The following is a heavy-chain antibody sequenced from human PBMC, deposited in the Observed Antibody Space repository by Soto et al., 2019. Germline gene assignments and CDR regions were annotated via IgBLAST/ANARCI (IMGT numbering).Heavy chain of an antibody. J-gene: IGHJ5*02. CDR3: ASGASRITLIRGVPWFAP. V-gene: IGHV3-64*01. CDR2: ITAYGGST. D-gene: IGHD3-10*01. CDR1: GFNFSNYA. Sequence: EVQLVESGGGVVQPGGSLRLSCAASGFNFSNYAMYWVRQAPGQGLEYVSSITAYGGSTNYANLVTGRIVISRDNSNYTWSLKMGRLRTADIAVYSRASGASRITLIRGVPWFAPGGQGTLFTVSS.